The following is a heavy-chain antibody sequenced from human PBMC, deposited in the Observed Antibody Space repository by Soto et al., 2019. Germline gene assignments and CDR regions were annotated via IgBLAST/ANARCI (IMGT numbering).Heavy chain of an antibody. Sequence: SETLSLTCTVSGGSISSSSYYWSWIRQPPGKGLEWIGYIYYSGSTNYNPSLKSRVTISVDTSKNQFSLKLSSVTAADTAVYYCASGFYDILRLDVWGQGTTVTVSS. CDR2: IYYSGST. CDR1: GGSISSSSYY. D-gene: IGHD3-9*01. J-gene: IGHJ6*02. CDR3: ASGFYDILRLDV. V-gene: IGHV4-61*01.